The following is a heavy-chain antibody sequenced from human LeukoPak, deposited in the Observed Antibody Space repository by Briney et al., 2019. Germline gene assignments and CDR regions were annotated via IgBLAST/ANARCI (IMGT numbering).Heavy chain of an antibody. V-gene: IGHV3-11*04. Sequence: GGSLRLPCAASGLSFSDSYMSWIRQAPGKGLEGGSYISPSGTTVYYTASVKGRFTISRDNAKTSLYLQMSSLRTEDTAVYFCARDLRGSYDYWGQGTLVTVSS. D-gene: IGHD3-16*01. CDR1: GLSFSDSY. J-gene: IGHJ4*02. CDR3: ARDLRGSYDY. CDR2: ISPSGTTV.